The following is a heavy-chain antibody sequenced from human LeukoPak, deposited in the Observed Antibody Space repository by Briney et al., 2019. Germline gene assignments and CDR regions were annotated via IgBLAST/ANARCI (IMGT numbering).Heavy chain of an antibody. J-gene: IGHJ4*02. Sequence: SETLSLTCTVSGGSISSYYWSWIRQPPGKGLEWIGYIYYSGSTNYNPSLKSRVTISVDTSKNQFSLKLSSVTAADTAVYYCARGPCKDIVVVPAALHFDYWGQGTLVTVSS. CDR1: GGSISSYY. CDR3: ARGPCKDIVVVPAALHFDY. V-gene: IGHV4-59*01. D-gene: IGHD2-2*01. CDR2: IYYSGST.